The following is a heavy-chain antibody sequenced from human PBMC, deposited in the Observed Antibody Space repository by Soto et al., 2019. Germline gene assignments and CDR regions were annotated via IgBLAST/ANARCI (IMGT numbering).Heavy chain of an antibody. V-gene: IGHV3-23*01. Sequence: SLRLSCAASGFTFSTYAMGWVRQAPGKGLEYVSSISGSGGDRYYADSVKGRFTISRDNSKNTLYLQMNSLRAEDTAVYYCEKLSEDPYSGSYSDSWGQGALVTVYS. CDR2: ISGSGGDR. CDR3: EKLSEDPYSGSYSDS. J-gene: IGHJ4*02. D-gene: IGHD1-26*01. CDR1: GFTFSTYA.